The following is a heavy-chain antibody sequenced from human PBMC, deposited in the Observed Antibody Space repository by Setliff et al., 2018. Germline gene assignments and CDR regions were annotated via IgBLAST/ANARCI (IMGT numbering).Heavy chain of an antibody. D-gene: IGHD2-2*01. Sequence: ASVKVSCKASGYTFTNYYINWVRQAPGQGLEWMGIINPRAGTTFYAASVKGRFTISRDNSKNTVYLQMNSLRAEDTALYYCVKAHYCRSTSCAFDYWGQGALVTVSS. CDR3: VKAHYCRSTSCAFDY. CDR1: GYTFTNYY. J-gene: IGHJ4*02. CDR2: INPRAGTT. V-gene: IGHV1-46*04.